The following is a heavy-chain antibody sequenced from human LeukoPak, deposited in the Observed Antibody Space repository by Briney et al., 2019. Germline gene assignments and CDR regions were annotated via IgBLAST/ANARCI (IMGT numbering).Heavy chain of an antibody. V-gene: IGHV4-59*12. CDR2: IYYSGST. CDR1: GGSISSYY. J-gene: IGHJ3*02. D-gene: IGHD3-10*01. CDR3: ARGPMVRGVIISAFDI. Sequence: SETLSLTCTVSGGSISSYYWSWIRQPPGKGLEWIGYIYYSGSTNYNPSLKSRVTISVDTSKNQFSLKLSSVTAADTAVYYCARGPMVRGVIISAFDIWGQGTMVTVSS.